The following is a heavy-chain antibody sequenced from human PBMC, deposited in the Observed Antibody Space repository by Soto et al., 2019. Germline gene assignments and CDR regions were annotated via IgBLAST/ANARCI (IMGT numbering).Heavy chain of an antibody. D-gene: IGHD3-10*01. J-gene: IGHJ3*02. CDR1: GFAFSSHP. V-gene: IGHV3-23*01. CDR3: ARRVIGSSRAFDI. CDR2: ISDGGDLT. Sequence: ASVRLSCAASGFAFSSHPMSWVRQAPEKGLEWVAGISDGGDLTYNADSVRGRFTISRDNSRNTLYLQMNSLRAEDTAVYYCARRVIGSSRAFDIWGQGTMVTVSS.